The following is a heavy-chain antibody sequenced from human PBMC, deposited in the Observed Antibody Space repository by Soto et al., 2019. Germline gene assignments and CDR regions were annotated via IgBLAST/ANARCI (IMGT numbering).Heavy chain of an antibody. J-gene: IGHJ6*02. CDR3: ARDNWNYYYGMDV. CDR2: INHSGGT. V-gene: IGHV4-34*01. D-gene: IGHD3-3*01. Sequence: PSETLSLTCAVYGGSFSGYYWSWIRQPPGKGLEWIGEINHSGGTNYNPSLKSRVTISVDTSKNQFSLKLSSVTAADTAVYYCARDNWNYYYGMDVWGQGTTVTVSS. CDR1: GGSFSGYY.